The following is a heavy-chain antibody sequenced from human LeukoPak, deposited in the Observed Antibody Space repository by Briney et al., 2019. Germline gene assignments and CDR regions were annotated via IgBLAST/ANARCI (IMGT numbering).Heavy chain of an antibody. J-gene: IGHJ4*02. V-gene: IGHV3-73*01. Sequence: GGSLRPSCAASGFTFSGSAMHWVRQASGKGLEWVGRIRSKANSYATAYAASVKGRFTISRDDPKNTAYLQMNSLKTEDTAVYYCTRHFSAAGNYWGQGTLVTVSS. CDR2: IRSKANSYAT. CDR1: GFTFSGSA. CDR3: TRHFSAAGNY. D-gene: IGHD6-13*01.